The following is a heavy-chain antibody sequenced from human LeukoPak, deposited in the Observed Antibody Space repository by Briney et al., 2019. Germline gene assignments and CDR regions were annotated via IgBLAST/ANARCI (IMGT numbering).Heavy chain of an antibody. CDR2: ISPTGSTT. CDR3: ARGPNSNWSGPDF. V-gene: IGHV3-74*01. D-gene: IGHD6-6*01. J-gene: IGHJ4*02. Sequence: SRISPTGSTTSYADSVKGRFTVSRDNAKNTLYLQVNNLRAEDTAVYYCARGPNSNWSGPDFWGQGTLLTVSS.